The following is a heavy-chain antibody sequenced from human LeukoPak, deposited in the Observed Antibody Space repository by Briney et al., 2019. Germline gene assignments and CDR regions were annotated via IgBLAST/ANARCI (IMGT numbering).Heavy chain of an antibody. Sequence: ASVKVSCKASGYTFTGYYMHWVRQAPGQRLEWMGWINAGYGNTKYSQKFQGRVTITRDTSASTAYMELSSLRSEDTAVYYCARAGVITYYDFWSGYYNWFDPWGQGTLVTVSS. CDR2: INAGYGNT. V-gene: IGHV1-3*01. CDR3: ARAGVITYYDFWSGYYNWFDP. D-gene: IGHD3-3*01. CDR1: GYTFTGYY. J-gene: IGHJ5*02.